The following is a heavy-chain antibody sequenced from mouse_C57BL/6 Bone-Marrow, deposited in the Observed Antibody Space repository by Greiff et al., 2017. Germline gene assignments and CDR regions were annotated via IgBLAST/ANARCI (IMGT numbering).Heavy chain of an antibody. CDR2: IDPSDSYT. Sequence: QVQLQQPGAELVRPGTSVKLSCKASGYTFTSYWMHWVKQRPGQGLEWIGEIDPSDSYTNYNQKFKGKATLTVDTSSSTAYMQLSSLTSEDSAVYYGARDPAWFAYGGQGTLVTVSA. V-gene: IGHV1-59*01. CDR1: GYTFTSYW. CDR3: ARDPAWFAY. J-gene: IGHJ3*01.